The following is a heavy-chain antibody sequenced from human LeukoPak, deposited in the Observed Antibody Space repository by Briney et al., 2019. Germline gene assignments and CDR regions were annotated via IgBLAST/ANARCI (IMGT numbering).Heavy chain of an antibody. CDR2: IIPIFGTA. D-gene: IGHD6-13*01. Sequence: SVKVSCKASGYTVTSYYMHWVRQAPGQGLEWMGGIIPIFGTANYAQKFQGRVTITADESTSTAYMELSSLRSEDTAVYYCARTYSSSWYTLGGYGMDVWGQGTTVTVSS. CDR3: ARTYSSSWYTLGGYGMDV. CDR1: GYTVTSYY. J-gene: IGHJ6*02. V-gene: IGHV1-69*13.